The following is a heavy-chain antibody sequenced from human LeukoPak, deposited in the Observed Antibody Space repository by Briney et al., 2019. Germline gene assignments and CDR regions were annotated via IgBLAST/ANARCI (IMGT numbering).Heavy chain of an antibody. CDR2: INHSGST. CDR1: GGSFSGYY. J-gene: IGHJ6*04. Sequence: KASETLSLTCAVYGGSFSGYYWSWIRQPPGKGLEWIGEINHSGSTNYNPSLKSRVTISVDTSKNQFSLKLSSVTAADTAVYYCARCPLLYGSERGMDVWGKGTTVTVSS. V-gene: IGHV4-34*01. D-gene: IGHD3-10*01. CDR3: ARCPLLYGSERGMDV.